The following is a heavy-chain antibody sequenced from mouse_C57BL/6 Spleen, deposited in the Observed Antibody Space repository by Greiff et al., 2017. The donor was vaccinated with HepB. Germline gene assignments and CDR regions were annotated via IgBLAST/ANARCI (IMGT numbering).Heavy chain of an antibody. J-gene: IGHJ1*03. CDR2: IWSGGST. CDR3: AKSYYGSSYYWYFDV. V-gene: IGHV2-4*01. Sequence: VQLQESGPGLVQPSQSLSITCTVSGFSLTSYGVHWVRQPPGKGLEWLGVIWSGGSTDYNAAFISRLSISKDNSKSQVFFKMNSLQADDTAIYYCAKSYYGSSYYWYFDVWGTGTTVTVSS. D-gene: IGHD1-1*01. CDR1: GFSLTSYG.